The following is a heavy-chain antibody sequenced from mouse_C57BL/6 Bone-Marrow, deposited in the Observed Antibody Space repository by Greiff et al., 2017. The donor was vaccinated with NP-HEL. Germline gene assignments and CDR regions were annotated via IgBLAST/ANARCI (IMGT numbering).Heavy chain of an antibody. J-gene: IGHJ3*01. CDR3: ARRGYYGSSPAWFAY. V-gene: IGHV1-64*01. D-gene: IGHD1-1*01. CDR1: GYTFTSYW. CDR2: IHPNSGST. Sequence: QVQLKQPGAELVKPGASVKLSCKASGYTFTSYWMHWVKQRPGQGLEWIGMIHPNSGSTNYNEKFKSKATLTVDKSSSTAYMQLSSLTSEDSAVYYCARRGYYGSSPAWFAYWGQGTLVTVSA.